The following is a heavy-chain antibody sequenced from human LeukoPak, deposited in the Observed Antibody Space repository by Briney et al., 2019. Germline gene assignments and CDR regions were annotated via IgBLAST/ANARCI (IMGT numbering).Heavy chain of an antibody. CDR1: GGSFSGCY. CDR3: ARGRSIAARPVYYGMDV. CDR2: INHSGST. D-gene: IGHD6-6*01. V-gene: IGHV4-34*01. Sequence: SETLSLTCAVYGGSFSGCYWSWIRQPPGKGLEWIGEINHSGSTNYNPSLKSRVTISVDTSKNQFSLKLSSVTAADTAVYYCARGRSIAARPVYYGMDVWGQGTTVTVSS. J-gene: IGHJ6*02.